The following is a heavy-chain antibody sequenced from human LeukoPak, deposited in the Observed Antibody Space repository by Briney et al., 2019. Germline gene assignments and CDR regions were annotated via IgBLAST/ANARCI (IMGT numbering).Heavy chain of an antibody. CDR2: ISTYNGNT. V-gene: IGHV1-18*01. CDR1: GYTFTSYA. Sequence: ASVTVSFKASGYTFTSYAMNWVRQAPGQGLEWMAWISTYNGNTHYAQKFQGRVTLTTDTSTSTVDMELRSLRSDDTAVYYCARDLGYCTIGTIFGCQRNWFDPWGQGTLVTVSS. D-gene: IGHD2-8*01. J-gene: IGHJ5*02. CDR3: ARDLGYCTIGTIFGCQRNWFDP.